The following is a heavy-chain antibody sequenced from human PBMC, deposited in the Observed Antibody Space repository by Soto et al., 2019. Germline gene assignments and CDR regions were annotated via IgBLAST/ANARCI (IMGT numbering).Heavy chain of an antibody. CDR2: ISSSSSYI. CDR3: ARVAYYDFWSGITERSNWFDP. D-gene: IGHD3-3*01. CDR1: GFTFSSYS. J-gene: IGHJ5*02. Sequence: LRLSCAASGFTFSSYSMNWVRQAPGKGLEWVSSISSSSSYIYYADSVKGRFTISRDNAKNSLYLQMNSLRAEDTAVYYCARVAYYDFWSGITERSNWFDPWGQGTLVTVSS. V-gene: IGHV3-21*01.